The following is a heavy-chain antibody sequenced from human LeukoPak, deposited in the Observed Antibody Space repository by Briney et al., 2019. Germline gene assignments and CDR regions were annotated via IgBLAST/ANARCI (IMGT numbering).Heavy chain of an antibody. Sequence: GGSLRLSCAASGFTFSSYAMHWVRQAPGKGLEWVAVISYDGSNKYYADSVKGRFTISRDNSKNTLYLQMNSLRAEDTAIYYCVKDRSDNSSWYLGDYWGQGTLVAVSS. CDR3: VKDRSDNSSWYLGDY. CDR1: GFTFSSYA. D-gene: IGHD6-13*01. J-gene: IGHJ4*02. V-gene: IGHV3-30-3*01. CDR2: ISYDGSNK.